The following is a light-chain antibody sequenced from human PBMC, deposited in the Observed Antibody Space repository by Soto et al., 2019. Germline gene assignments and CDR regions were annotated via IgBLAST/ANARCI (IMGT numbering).Light chain of an antibody. CDR3: QQYNSYSGR. Sequence: DIQMTQSPSTLSASVGDRVTITCRASQSISSWLAWYQQKPGKAPNLLIYHASSLESGVPSRFSGSGSGTEFNHTISSLQPDDFATYFCQQYNSYSGRFGQGTKVEI. CDR2: HAS. V-gene: IGKV1-5*01. J-gene: IGKJ1*01. CDR1: QSISSW.